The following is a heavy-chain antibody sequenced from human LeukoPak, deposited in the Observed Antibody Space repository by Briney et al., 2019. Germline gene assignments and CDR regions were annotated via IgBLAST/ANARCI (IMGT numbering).Heavy chain of an antibody. CDR2: ISYDGSNK. V-gene: IGHV3-30-3*01. Sequence: GRSLRLSCAAPGFTFSSYAMHWVRQAPGKGLGWVAVISYDGSNKYYADSVKGRFTISRDNSKNTLYLQMNSLRAEDTAVYYCARGRGYSYGFIVYWGQGTLVTVSS. D-gene: IGHD5-18*01. CDR3: ARGRGYSYGFIVY. J-gene: IGHJ4*02. CDR1: GFTFSSYA.